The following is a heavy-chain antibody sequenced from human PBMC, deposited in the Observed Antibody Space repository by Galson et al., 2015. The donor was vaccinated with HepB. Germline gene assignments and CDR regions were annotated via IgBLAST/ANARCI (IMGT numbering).Heavy chain of an antibody. CDR1: GDSINSFGYS. D-gene: IGHD3-16*01. CDR3: ARVRSNYVSNRWFDP. V-gene: IGHV4-30-2*01. CDR2: IYQSGST. J-gene: IGHJ5*02. Sequence: TLSLTCAVSGDSINSFGYSWSWIRQPPGKGLEWIGHIYQSGSTDYNSSLESRVTISVDTSKNQFSLRLTSVTAADTAIYYCARVRSNYVSNRWFDPWGQRILVTVSS.